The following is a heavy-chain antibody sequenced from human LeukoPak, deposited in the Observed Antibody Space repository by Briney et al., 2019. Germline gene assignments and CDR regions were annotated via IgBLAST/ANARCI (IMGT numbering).Heavy chain of an antibody. CDR2: IYSGGST. CDR3: SRALQNYDILTGFDY. J-gene: IGHJ4*02. D-gene: IGHD3-9*01. Sequence: GGSLRLSCAASGFTVSSNYMSWVRQAPGKGLEWVSVIYSGGSTYYADSVKGRFTISRDNSKNTLYLQMNSLRAEDTAVYYCSRALQNYDILTGFDYWGQGTLVTVSS. CDR1: GFTVSSNY. V-gene: IGHV3-53*01.